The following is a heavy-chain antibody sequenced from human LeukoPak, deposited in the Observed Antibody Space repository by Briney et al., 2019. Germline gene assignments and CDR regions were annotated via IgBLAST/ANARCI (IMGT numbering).Heavy chain of an antibody. Sequence: MPSETLSLTCTVSGGSISSSSYYWGWIRQPPGKGLECIGSIYYNGRTFYNPSLKSRVTISVDTSKNQFSLKLSSVTAADTAVYYCASTGAYGDYVYDYYYMDVWGKGTTVTVSS. J-gene: IGHJ6*03. D-gene: IGHD4-17*01. CDR2: IYYNGRT. CDR3: ASTGAYGDYVYDYYYMDV. V-gene: IGHV4-39*01. CDR1: GGSISSSSYY.